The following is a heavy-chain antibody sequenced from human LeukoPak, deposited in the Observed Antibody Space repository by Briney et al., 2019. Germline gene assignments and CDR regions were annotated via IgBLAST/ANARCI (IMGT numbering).Heavy chain of an antibody. D-gene: IGHD1-26*01. CDR1: GYSFTSYW. J-gene: IGHJ3*02. CDR3: ARHRWELLDAFDI. CDR2: IYPGDSDT. Sequence: GESLKISCKGSGYSFTSYWFGWVGQMPGKGLGGLGIIYPGDSDTRYSPSFQGQVTISADKSISTAYLQWSSLKASDTAMYYCARHRWELLDAFDIWGQGTMVTVSS. V-gene: IGHV5-51*01.